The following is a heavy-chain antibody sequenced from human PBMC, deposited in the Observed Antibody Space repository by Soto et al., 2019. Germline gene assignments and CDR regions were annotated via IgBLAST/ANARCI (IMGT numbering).Heavy chain of an antibody. D-gene: IGHD1-7*01. Sequence: GESLKISCKASGYGFTSYWIGWVRQMPGKGLEWMGGIYPGDSDTRYSPSFQGRVTISADKSITTAYLQWSSLKASDTAMYYCSRQDMNYEVSHFDYWAQGTLVTVSS. CDR2: IYPGDSDT. CDR3: SRQDMNYEVSHFDY. J-gene: IGHJ4*02. CDR1: GYGFTSYW. V-gene: IGHV5-51*01.